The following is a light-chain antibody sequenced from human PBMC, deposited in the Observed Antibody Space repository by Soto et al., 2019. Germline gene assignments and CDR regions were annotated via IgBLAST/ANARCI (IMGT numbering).Light chain of an antibody. Sequence: EIVLTQSPGTLSLSPGERATLSCRASQSISSSYLAWYQQKPGQAPRLLIYAASTRATGIPDRFSGSGSETDFTLTISRLEPEEFAVYYCQQFGGSPLFTFGPGTKVDV. J-gene: IGKJ3*01. CDR2: AAS. V-gene: IGKV3-20*01. CDR3: QQFGGSPLFT. CDR1: QSISSSY.